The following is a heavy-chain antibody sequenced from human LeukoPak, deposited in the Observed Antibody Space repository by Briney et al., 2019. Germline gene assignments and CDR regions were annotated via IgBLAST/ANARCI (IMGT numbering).Heavy chain of an antibody. D-gene: IGHD3-9*01. CDR3: ARVYPTYYDILTGDPTGAFDI. CDR1: GFTFSSYA. J-gene: IGHJ3*02. Sequence: GGSLRLSCAASGFTFSSYAMHWVRQAPGKGLEWVAVISYDGSNKYYADSVKGRFTISRDNAKNSLYLQMNSLRAEDTAVYYCARVYPTYYDILTGDPTGAFDIWGQGTMVTVSS. CDR2: ISYDGSNK. V-gene: IGHV3-30*04.